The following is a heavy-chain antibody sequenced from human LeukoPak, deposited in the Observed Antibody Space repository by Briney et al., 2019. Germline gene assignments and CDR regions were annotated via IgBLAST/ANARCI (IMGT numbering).Heavy chain of an antibody. J-gene: IGHJ4*02. CDR1: GFTFSSYW. CDR3: ARVKEQWLVDY. CDR2: INSDGSST. V-gene: IGHV3-74*01. Sequence: GGSLRLSCAASGFTFSSYWMHWVRQAPGKGLVWVSRINSDGSSTSYADSVKGRFTISRDNAKNTLYLQMNSLRAEDTAVYYCARVKEQWLVDYWGQGTLVTVSS. D-gene: IGHD6-19*01.